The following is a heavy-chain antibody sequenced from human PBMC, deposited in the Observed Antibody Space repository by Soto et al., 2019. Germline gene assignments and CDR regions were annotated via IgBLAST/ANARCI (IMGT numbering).Heavy chain of an antibody. J-gene: IGHJ6*02. CDR1: GFTFSSYA. V-gene: IGHV3-23*01. CDR3: AKDRPSDTAMVVYYYYGMDV. CDR2: ISGSGGST. Sequence: GGSLRLSCAASGFTFSSYAMSWVRQAPGKGLEWVSAISGSGGSTYYADSVKGRFTISRDNSKNTLYLQMNSLRAEDTAVYYCAKDRPSDTAMVVYYYYGMDVWGQGTKVTVS. D-gene: IGHD5-18*01.